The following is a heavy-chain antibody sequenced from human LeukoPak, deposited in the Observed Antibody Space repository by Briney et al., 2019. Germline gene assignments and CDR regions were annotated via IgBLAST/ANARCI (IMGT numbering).Heavy chain of an antibody. CDR1: GYALTSYY. CDR3: ARDIRGERGYDFGPGAEGFDY. CDR2: INPSGGST. V-gene: IGHV1-46*01. Sequence: ASVKVSCKASGYALTSYYLHWVRQAPGQGLEWMGIINPSGGSTTYAQKFQGRVTMTRDTSTSTVYMELSSLRSEDTAVYYCARDIRGERGYDFGPGAEGFDYWGQGTPVTVSS. J-gene: IGHJ4*02. D-gene: IGHD2/OR15-2a*01.